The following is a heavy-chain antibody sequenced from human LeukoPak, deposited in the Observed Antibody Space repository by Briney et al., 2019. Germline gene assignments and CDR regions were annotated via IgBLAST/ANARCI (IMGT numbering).Heavy chain of an antibody. CDR3: ARVLSDSGGWYHFDY. CDR2: ISAYNGNT. Sequence: ASVRVSCKPSGYTFTSYGISWVRQTPGQGLEWMGWISAYNGNTDYAQKLQGRVTMTTDTSTSTAYMELTSLRSDDTAIYYCARVLSDSGGWYHFDYWGQGTLVTVSS. J-gene: IGHJ4*02. D-gene: IGHD6-19*01. V-gene: IGHV1-18*01. CDR1: GYTFTSYG.